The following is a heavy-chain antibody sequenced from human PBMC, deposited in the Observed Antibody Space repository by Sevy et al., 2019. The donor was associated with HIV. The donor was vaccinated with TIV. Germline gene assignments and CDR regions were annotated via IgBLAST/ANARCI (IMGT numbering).Heavy chain of an antibody. Sequence: ASVKVSCKASGGTFSSYAISWVRQAPGQGLEWMGGIIPIFGTANYAQKFQGRVTITADESTSTAYMELSSLRSEDTAVYYCARVGGDSSGYYHHYFDYWGQGTLVNVSS. CDR3: ARVGGDSSGYYHHYFDY. D-gene: IGHD3-22*01. V-gene: IGHV1-69*13. CDR1: GGTFSSYA. CDR2: IIPIFGTA. J-gene: IGHJ4*02.